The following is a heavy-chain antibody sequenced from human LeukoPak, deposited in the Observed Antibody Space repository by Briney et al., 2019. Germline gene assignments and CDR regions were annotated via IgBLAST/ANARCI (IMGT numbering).Heavy chain of an antibody. CDR3: ARDRWLVPDY. Sequence: PGRSLRLSCAASGFTFSSYAMHWVRQAPGKGLEWVAVISYGGSNKYYADSVKGRCTISRDNSKNTLYLQMSSLRAEDTAVYYCARDRWLVPDYWGQGTLVTVSS. CDR1: GFTFSSYA. J-gene: IGHJ4*02. V-gene: IGHV3-30*04. CDR2: ISYGGSNK. D-gene: IGHD6-19*01.